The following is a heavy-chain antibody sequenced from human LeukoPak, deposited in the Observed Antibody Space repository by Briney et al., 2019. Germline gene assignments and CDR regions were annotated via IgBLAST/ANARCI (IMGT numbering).Heavy chain of an antibody. D-gene: IGHD5-24*01. CDR1: GASLRSYY. J-gene: IGHJ3*02. V-gene: IGHV4-59*01. CDR2: IYYTGST. CDR3: ARRKDDYNADAFDI. Sequence: SETLSLTCTVSGASLRSYYWTWMRQPPGKGLEWIGYIYYTGSTQYNPSLKSRVAISVDTSKSQSSLKLSSVTAADTAVYYCARRKDDYNADAFDIWGQGTMVIVSS.